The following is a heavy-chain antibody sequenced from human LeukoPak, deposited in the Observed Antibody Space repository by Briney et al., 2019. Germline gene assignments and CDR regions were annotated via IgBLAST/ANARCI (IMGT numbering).Heavy chain of an antibody. CDR1: GDSITGYS. CDR3: VRGPYGSSISNWFDP. Sequence: SETLSLTCSVSGDSITGYSWSWIRQTPGKGLEWIGFIYYNGDTHYNPSLNSRLSMSVDTPKKQFSLNLRSVTAADTAVYYCVRGPYGSSISNWFDPWGQGLLVTVSS. CDR2: IYYNGDT. V-gene: IGHV4-59*01. J-gene: IGHJ5*02. D-gene: IGHD3-10*01.